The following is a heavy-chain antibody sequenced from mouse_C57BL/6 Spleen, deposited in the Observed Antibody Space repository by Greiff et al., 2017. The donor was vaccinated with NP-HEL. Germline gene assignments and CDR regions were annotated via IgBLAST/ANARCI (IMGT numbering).Heavy chain of an antibody. Sequence: VQLQQPGAELVMPGASVKLSCKASGYTFTSYWMHWVKQRPGQGLEWIGEIDPSDSYPNYNQKLKGKSTLTVDKSSSTAYMQLSSLTSEDSAVYYCAKRGQPLESMDYWGQGTSVTVSS. CDR3: AKRGQPLESMDY. V-gene: IGHV1-69*01. D-gene: IGHD6-1*01. CDR1: GYTFTSYW. CDR2: IDPSDSYP. J-gene: IGHJ4*01.